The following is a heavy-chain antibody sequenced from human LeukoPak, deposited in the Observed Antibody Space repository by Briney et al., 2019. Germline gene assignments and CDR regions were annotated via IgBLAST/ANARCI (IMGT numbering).Heavy chain of an antibody. Sequence: GGSLRLSCAASGFTFSSYAMSGVRQAPGKGLEWVSAISGSGGSTYYADSVKGRFTISRGNSKNTLYLQMNSLRAEDTAVYYCAKVSSSGYLDYWGQGTLVTVSS. CDR2: ISGSGGST. D-gene: IGHD3-22*01. CDR3: AKVSSSGYLDY. J-gene: IGHJ4*02. CDR1: GFTFSSYA. V-gene: IGHV3-23*01.